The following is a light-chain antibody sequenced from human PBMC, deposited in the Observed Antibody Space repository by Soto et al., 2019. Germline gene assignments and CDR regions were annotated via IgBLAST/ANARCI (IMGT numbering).Light chain of an antibody. CDR3: QQTYSTPRT. Sequence: DIQMTQSPSSLSASVGDRVTITCRASQSISRYLNWYQQKPGEAPKLLICGASSLQSGVPSWFSGSGSGTDFTLTIISLHPEDFATYYCQQTYSTPRTFGQGTKVELK. V-gene: IGKV1-39*01. J-gene: IGKJ1*01. CDR2: GAS. CDR1: QSISRY.